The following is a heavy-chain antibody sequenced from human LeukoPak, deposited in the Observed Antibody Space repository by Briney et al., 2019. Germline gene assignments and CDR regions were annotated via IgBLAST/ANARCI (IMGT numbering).Heavy chain of an antibody. CDR1: GYTFTSYG. D-gene: IGHD3-22*01. J-gene: IGHJ4*02. Sequence: ASVKVSCKASGYTFTSYGISWVRQAPGQGLEWMGWISAYNGNTNYAQKLQGRVTMTTDTSTSTAYMELRSLRSDDTAVYYCARLYYYDSSGYSDYWGQGTLVTASS. V-gene: IGHV1-18*01. CDR2: ISAYNGNT. CDR3: ARLYYYDSSGYSDY.